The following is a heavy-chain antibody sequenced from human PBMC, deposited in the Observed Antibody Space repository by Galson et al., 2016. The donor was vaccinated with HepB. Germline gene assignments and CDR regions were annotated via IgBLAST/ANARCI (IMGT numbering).Heavy chain of an antibody. Sequence: SLRLSCAASGFTFISYNMNWVRQAPGKGLEWISYISSSGGTIYYADSVKGRFTISRDNAKNSLYLQMDSLTAEDTAMYYCARARIAALGTGAFDMWGQGTMVTVSS. CDR1: GFTFISYN. D-gene: IGHD6-13*01. J-gene: IGHJ3*02. CDR3: ARARIAALGTGAFDM. V-gene: IGHV3-48*01. CDR2: ISSSGGTI.